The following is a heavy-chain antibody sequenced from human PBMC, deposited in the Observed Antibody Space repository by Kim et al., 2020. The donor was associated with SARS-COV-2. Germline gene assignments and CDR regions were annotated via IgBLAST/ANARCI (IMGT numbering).Heavy chain of an antibody. Sequence: YADSMKGRYTISRDNSKNTLYLQMSSLRAEETSVYYCVKDLGGSYYVFDYWGQGTLVTVSS. J-gene: IGHJ4*02. D-gene: IGHD1-26*01. CDR3: VKDLGGSYYVFDY. V-gene: IGHV3-64D*06.